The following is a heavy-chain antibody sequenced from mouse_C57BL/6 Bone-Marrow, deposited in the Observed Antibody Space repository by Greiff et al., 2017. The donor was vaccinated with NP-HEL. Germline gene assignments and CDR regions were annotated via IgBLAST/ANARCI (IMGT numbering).Heavy chain of an antibody. CDR1: GFTFSNYW. CDR3: TRDYAGFAY. J-gene: IGHJ3*01. V-gene: IGHV6-3*01. Sequence: EVKLVESGGGLVQPGGSMKLSCVASGFTFSNYWMNWVRQSPEKGLEWVAQIRLKSDNYATHYAESVKGRFTISRDDSKSSVYLQMNNVRAEDTGIYYCTRDYAGFAYWGQGTLVTVSA. D-gene: IGHD2-4*01. CDR2: IRLKSDNYAT.